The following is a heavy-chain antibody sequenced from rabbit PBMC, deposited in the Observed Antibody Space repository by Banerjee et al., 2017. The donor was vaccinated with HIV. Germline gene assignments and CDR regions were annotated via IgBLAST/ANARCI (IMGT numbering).Heavy chain of an antibody. J-gene: IGHJ3*01. CDR1: GFSFSSSYY. CDR2: IYTGSGST. Sequence: QEQLEESGGDLVKPEGSLTLTCTASGFSFSSSYYMCWVRQAPGKGLEWIGCIYTGSGSTYYASWVNGRFTISSDNAQNTVDLQMNSLTAADTATYFCARNLRYVGAVGYSGGTRLDLWGPGTLVTVS. CDR3: ARNLRYVGAVGYSGGTRLDL. D-gene: IGHD7-1*01. V-gene: IGHV1S45*01.